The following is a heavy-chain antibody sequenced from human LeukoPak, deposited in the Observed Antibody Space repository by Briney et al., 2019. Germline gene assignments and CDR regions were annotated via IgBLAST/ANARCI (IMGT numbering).Heavy chain of an antibody. J-gene: IGHJ6*03. CDR3: AREKEGYCSRTSCYLDYYYYYMDV. Sequence: GGSLRLSCAASGFTFSDYYMSWIRQAPGKGLEWVSYISSSGRTIYYADSVKGRFTISRDNAKNSLYLQMNSLRAEDTAVYYCAREKEGYCSRTSCYLDYYYYYMDVWGKGTTVTISS. V-gene: IGHV3-11*04. D-gene: IGHD2-2*01. CDR2: ISSSGRTI. CDR1: GFTFSDYY.